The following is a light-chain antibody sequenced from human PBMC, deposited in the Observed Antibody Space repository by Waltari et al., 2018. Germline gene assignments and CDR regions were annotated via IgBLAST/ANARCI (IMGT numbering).Light chain of an antibody. V-gene: IGKV3-20*01. CDR3: QKYGSLPAT. J-gene: IGKJ1*01. CDR1: QRISKY. CDR2: DAS. Sequence: EIMLTQSPGTLSLSPGERATLSCRASQRISKYLAWYHQKPGQAPRLLIYDASSRTTGIPDRFSGSGSGTDFSLTISRLEPEDSAVYYCQKYGSLPATFGQGTKVEIK.